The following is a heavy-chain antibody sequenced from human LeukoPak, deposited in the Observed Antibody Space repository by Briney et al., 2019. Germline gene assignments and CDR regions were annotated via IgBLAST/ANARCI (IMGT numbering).Heavy chain of an antibody. D-gene: IGHD3-10*01. V-gene: IGHV1-18*01. J-gene: IGHJ5*02. CDR3: ARDQSTLMVRGVIIGTNWFDP. CDR1: GYTFTNYG. Sequence: ASVKVSCKASGYTFTNYGISWVRQAPGQGLEWMGWISAYNGYTNYAQKFQGRVTMTTDTSTSTAYMELRSLRSDDTAVYYCARDQSTLMVRGVIIGTNWFDPWGQGTLVTVSS. CDR2: ISAYNGYT.